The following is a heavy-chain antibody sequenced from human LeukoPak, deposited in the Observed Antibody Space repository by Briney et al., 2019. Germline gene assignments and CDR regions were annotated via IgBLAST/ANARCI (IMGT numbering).Heavy chain of an antibody. CDR1: GGSFSGYY. Sequence: PSETLSLTCAVYGGSFSGYYWSWIRQPPGKGREWIGEINHSGSTNYNPSLKSRVTISVDTSKNQFSLKLSSVTAADTAVYYCAGGALYDYVWGSYRSPPFDYWGQGTLVTVSS. D-gene: IGHD3-16*02. J-gene: IGHJ4*02. V-gene: IGHV4-34*01. CDR2: INHSGST. CDR3: AGGALYDYVWGSYRSPPFDY.